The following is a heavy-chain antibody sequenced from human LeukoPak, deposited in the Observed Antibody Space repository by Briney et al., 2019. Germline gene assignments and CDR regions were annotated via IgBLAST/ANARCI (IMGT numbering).Heavy chain of an antibody. V-gene: IGHV3-9*01. CDR1: GFTFDDYA. CDR3: AKDSDYYGSGSYYTN. CDR2: ISWNSGSI. D-gene: IGHD3-10*01. J-gene: IGHJ4*02. Sequence: GRSLRLSCAASGFTFDDYAMHWVRQAPGKGLEWVSGISWNSGSIGYADSVEGRFTISRDNAKDSLYLQMNSLRAEDTALYYCAKDSDYYGSGSYYTNWGQGTLVTVS.